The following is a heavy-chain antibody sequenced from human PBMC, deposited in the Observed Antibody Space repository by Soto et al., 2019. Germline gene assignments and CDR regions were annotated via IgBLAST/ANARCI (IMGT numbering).Heavy chain of an antibody. J-gene: IGHJ3*01. CDR2: INSDGSTI. Sequence: GGSLRLFCAASGYTFSPFWMHWVRQAPGKGLVWVSHINSDGSTIVYADSVKGRFTISRDNAKNTLYLQMNSLKAEDTAVYYCVRDRGYPDSFDVWGRGTMVTVSS. V-gene: IGHV3-74*01. D-gene: IGHD3-10*01. CDR3: VRDRGYPDSFDV. CDR1: GYTFSPFW.